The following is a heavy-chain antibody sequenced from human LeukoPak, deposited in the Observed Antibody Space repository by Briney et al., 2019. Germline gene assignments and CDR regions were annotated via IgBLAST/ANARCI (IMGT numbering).Heavy chain of an antibody. CDR1: GFTFDDYA. V-gene: IGHV3-9*01. J-gene: IGHJ1*01. CDR2: ISWNSGSI. D-gene: IGHD6-19*01. Sequence: GGSLRLSCAASGFTFDDYAMHWVRQAPGKGLEWVSGISWNSGSIGYADSVKGRFTISRDNAKNSLYLQMNSLKTEDTAVYYYTNLKVAGTRLVPKYFQHWGQGTLVTVSS. CDR3: TNLKVAGTRLVPKYFQH.